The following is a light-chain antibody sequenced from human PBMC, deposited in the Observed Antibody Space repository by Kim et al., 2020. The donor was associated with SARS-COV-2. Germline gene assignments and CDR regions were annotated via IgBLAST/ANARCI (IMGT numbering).Light chain of an antibody. V-gene: IGKV1-39*01. CDR3: QQSSSTPVS. CDR2: AAS. CDR1: QSISSY. J-gene: IGKJ2*01. Sequence: DIQMTQSPSSLSPSVGDRVTITCRASQSISSYLNWYQQKPGKAPKLLIYAASNLQSGVPSRFSGSGSGTDFTLTISSLQPEDFATYYCQQSSSTPVSFGQGTKLEI.